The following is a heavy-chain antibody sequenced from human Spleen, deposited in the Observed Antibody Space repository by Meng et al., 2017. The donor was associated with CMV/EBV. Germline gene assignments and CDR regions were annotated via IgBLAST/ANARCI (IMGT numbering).Heavy chain of an antibody. V-gene: IGHV4-31*02. Sequence: GGSTSAGSYWNWIRQHPGKGLEWIGHIYYNGATYYNPSIKSRLTISVDTSKNQFSLNLRSVTAADTAVYYCARARGNSSGWYWFDPWGQGTLVTVSS. CDR3: ARARGNSSGWYWFDP. J-gene: IGHJ5*02. CDR1: GGSTSAGSY. D-gene: IGHD6-19*01. CDR2: IYYNGAT.